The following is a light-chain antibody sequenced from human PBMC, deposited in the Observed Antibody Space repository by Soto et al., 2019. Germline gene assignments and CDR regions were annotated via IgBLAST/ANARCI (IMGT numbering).Light chain of an antibody. CDR1: QSFSSSY. J-gene: IGKJ3*01. V-gene: IGKV3-20*01. Sequence: EIVLTQSPGTLSLSPGERATLSCRASQSFSSSYLAWYQQKPGHAPRLLIYGASSRATGIPDRFSGSGSGTDFTISISRLEPDDFAVSYCQQYGSSPFTFGPGTKGDIK. CDR3: QQYGSSPFT. CDR2: GAS.